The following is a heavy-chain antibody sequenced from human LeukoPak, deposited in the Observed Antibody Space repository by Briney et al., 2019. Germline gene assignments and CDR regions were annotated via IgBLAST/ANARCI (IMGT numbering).Heavy chain of an antibody. V-gene: IGHV3-74*01. CDR2: INTDGSTT. J-gene: IGHJ4*02. Sequence: PGGSLRLSCAASGFTFSTYWMHWVRQAPGKGLVWVSRINTDGSTTTYADCVKGRFTISRDNAKNTLYLQMNSLRAEDTAVYYCAREKKSSTSMDYWGQGTLVTVST. CDR1: GFTFSTYW. D-gene: IGHD2-2*01. CDR3: AREKKSSTSMDY.